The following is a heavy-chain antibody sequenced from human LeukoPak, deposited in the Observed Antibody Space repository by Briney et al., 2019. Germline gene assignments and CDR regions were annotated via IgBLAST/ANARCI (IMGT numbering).Heavy chain of an antibody. J-gene: IGHJ4*02. CDR1: GFTFNDYW. V-gene: IGHV3-74*01. CDR2: INTDGSST. CDR3: ARRTVTGTYDY. D-gene: IGHD1-1*01. Sequence: GGSLRLSCAASGFTFNDYWMHRVRQAPGKGLLWVSRINTDGSSTDYADSVKGRFTISRDNAKNTLYLQMDSLRAEDSAVYYCARRTVTGTYDYWGQGTLVTAS.